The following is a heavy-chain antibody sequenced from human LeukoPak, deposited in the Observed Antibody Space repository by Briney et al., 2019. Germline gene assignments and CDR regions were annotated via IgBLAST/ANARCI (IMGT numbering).Heavy chain of an antibody. J-gene: IGHJ4*02. D-gene: IGHD6-13*01. CDR2: TYYSSKWYN. Sequence: SQTLSLTCAISGDSVSSNSAAWNWIRQSPSIGLEWLGRTYYSSKWYNDYAVSVKSRITINPDTSKNQFSLQLNSVTPEDTAVYYCARVVAARGWRFDYWGQGTLVTVSS. CDR1: GDSVSSNSAA. CDR3: ARVVAARGWRFDY. V-gene: IGHV6-1*01.